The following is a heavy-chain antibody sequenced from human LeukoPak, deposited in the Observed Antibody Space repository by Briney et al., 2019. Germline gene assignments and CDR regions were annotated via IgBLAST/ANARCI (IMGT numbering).Heavy chain of an antibody. Sequence: TGGSLRLSCAASGFRFNSHGMHWVRQAPGKGLEWVAFIRFDETEKYYIDSVKGRFSISRDNSKNTVFLQMNSLRAEDTALYYCARGQGGYSYGAFDYWGQGILVTVSP. V-gene: IGHV3-30*02. D-gene: IGHD5-18*01. J-gene: IGHJ4*02. CDR1: GFRFNSHG. CDR3: ARGQGGYSYGAFDY. CDR2: IRFDETEK.